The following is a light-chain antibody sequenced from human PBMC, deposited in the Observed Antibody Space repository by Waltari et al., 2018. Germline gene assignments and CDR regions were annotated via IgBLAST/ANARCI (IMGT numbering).Light chain of an antibody. J-gene: IGKJ4*01. V-gene: IGKV3-11*01. CDR2: GAS. Sequence: EIVLTQSPATLSLSPGERATLSCRASQSVSRYLAWYQQKPGQAPRLLIYGASNRATGIPARFSGIGSGTDFTLTISSLEPEDFAVYYCQQRSNWPFTFGGGTKVEIK. CDR3: QQRSNWPFT. CDR1: QSVSRY.